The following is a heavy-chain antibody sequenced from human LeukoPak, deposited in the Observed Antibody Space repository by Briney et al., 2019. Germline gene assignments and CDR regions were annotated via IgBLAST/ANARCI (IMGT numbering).Heavy chain of an antibody. Sequence: GESLRLSCVASGFIFSDFGMNWVRQVPGKGLEWVAFISSRGTSTFYADSVKGRFTISRDTAKKSLDLQMTSLRADDTAAYYCVRGTDCSATTCYPPSAFDYWGQATLVTVSS. CDR1: GFIFSDFG. V-gene: IGHV3-21*04. CDR3: VRGTDCSATTCYPPSAFDY. D-gene: IGHD2-8*02. J-gene: IGHJ4*02. CDR2: ISSRGTST.